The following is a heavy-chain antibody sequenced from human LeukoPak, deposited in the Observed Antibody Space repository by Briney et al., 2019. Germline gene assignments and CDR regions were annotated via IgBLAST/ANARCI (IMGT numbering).Heavy chain of an antibody. J-gene: IGHJ5*02. CDR1: GGSISSGGYY. V-gene: IGHV4-31*03. CDR2: IYYSGST. CDR3: ARALGSSGYGWFDP. Sequence: PSETLSLTCTVSGGSISSGGYYWSWIRQHPGEGLEWIGNIYYSGSTYYNPSLKSRLTTSVDTSKNQFSLKLSSVTAADTAVYYCARALGSSGYGWFDPWGQGTLVTVSS. D-gene: IGHD3-22*01.